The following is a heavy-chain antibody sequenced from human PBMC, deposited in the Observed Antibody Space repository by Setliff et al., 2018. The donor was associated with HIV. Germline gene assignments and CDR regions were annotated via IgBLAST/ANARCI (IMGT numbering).Heavy chain of an antibody. D-gene: IGHD5-18*01. CDR2: ISGSGIGS. CDR3: AKMHTAMDPDTFDI. J-gene: IGHJ3*02. V-gene: IGHV3-23*01. Sequence: GGSLRLSCAASGFTFSRYAMTWVRQAPGKGLEWVSAISGSGIGSYYPDSVKGRFTISRDNSKNTLFLQMNSLRAEDTAIYYCAKMHTAMDPDTFDIWGQGTMVTVSS. CDR1: GFTFSRYA.